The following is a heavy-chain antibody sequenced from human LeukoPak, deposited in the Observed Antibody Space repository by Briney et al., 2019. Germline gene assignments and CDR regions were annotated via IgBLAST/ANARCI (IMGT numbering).Heavy chain of an antibody. Sequence: GGSLRLSCAASGFTFSSYWMNWVRQAPGKGLEWAAKIKQDGSEKYYVDSVKGRFTISRDNAKNSLYLQMNSLRAEDTAVYYCARARYQPLAVYWGQGTLVTVSS. CDR1: GFTFSSYW. J-gene: IGHJ4*02. V-gene: IGHV3-7*01. CDR2: IKQDGSEK. D-gene: IGHD2-2*01. CDR3: ARARYQPLAVY.